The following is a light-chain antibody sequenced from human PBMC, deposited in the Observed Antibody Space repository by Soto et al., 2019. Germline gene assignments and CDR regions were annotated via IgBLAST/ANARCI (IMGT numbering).Light chain of an antibody. J-gene: IGKJ5*01. CDR3: QQRNIWPPVT. Sequence: GERATLSSRASPSVANFVAWYQQKPGQAPRLLIYGAFNRATGIPARFSGSGSGTDFTLTISSLEPEDSAVYYCQQRNIWPPVTFGHGTRLEI. CDR1: PSVANF. CDR2: GAF. V-gene: IGKV3-11*01.